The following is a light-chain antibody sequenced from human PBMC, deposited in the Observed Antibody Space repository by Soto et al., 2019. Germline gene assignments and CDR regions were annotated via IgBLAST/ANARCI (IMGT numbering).Light chain of an antibody. V-gene: IGKV1-5*01. Sequence: DIQMTQSPSTLSASVGDRVTITCLASQSISSWLAWYQQKPGKAPKLLLFDASSLQSGVPSRFSGSGSGTEFTLTISSLQPDDFETYYCQEYNSYPWTFGQGTKVDIK. CDR2: DAS. J-gene: IGKJ1*01. CDR1: QSISSW. CDR3: QEYNSYPWT.